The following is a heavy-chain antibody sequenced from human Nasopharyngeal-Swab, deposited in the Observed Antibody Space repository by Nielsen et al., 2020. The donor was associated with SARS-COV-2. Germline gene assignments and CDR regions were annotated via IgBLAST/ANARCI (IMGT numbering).Heavy chain of an antibody. Sequence: GGSLRLSCAASGFTFSSYAMSWVRQAPGKGLEWVSAISGSGGSTYYADSVKGRFTISRDNSKNTLYLQMNSLRAEDTAVYYCAKKDCSSTSCAVPYYYYGMDVWGQGTTVTVSS. D-gene: IGHD2-2*01. V-gene: IGHV3-23*01. CDR3: AKKDCSSTSCAVPYYYYGMDV. CDR1: GFTFSSYA. CDR2: ISGSGGST. J-gene: IGHJ6*02.